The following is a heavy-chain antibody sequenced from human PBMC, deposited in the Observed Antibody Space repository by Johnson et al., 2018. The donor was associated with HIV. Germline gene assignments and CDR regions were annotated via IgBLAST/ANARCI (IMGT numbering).Heavy chain of an antibody. CDR2: ISSSGSTI. CDR1: GFTFSDYY. CDR3: ARPILRWRDDAFDI. D-gene: IGHD4-23*01. J-gene: IGHJ3*02. V-gene: IGHV3-11*04. Sequence: QVQLVESGGGLVQPGGSLRLSCAASGFTFSDYYMSWIRQAPGKGLEWVSYISSSGSTIYYADPVKGRFTISRDNAKNSLYLQMNSLRAEDTAVYYCARPILRWRDDAFDIWGQGTMVTVSS.